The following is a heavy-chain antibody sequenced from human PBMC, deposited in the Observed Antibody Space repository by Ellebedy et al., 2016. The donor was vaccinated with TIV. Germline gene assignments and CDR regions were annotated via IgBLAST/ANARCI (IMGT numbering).Heavy chain of an antibody. V-gene: IGHV4-34*01. Sequence: GSLRLXXAVYGGSFSGYYWSWIRQPPGKGLEWIGEINHSGSTNYNPSLKSRVTISVDTSKNQFSLKLSSVTAADTAVYYCAGHPDYYDSNLKGAFDIWGQGTMVTVSS. CDR3: AGHPDYYDSNLKGAFDI. CDR1: GGSFSGYY. J-gene: IGHJ3*02. D-gene: IGHD3-22*01. CDR2: INHSGST.